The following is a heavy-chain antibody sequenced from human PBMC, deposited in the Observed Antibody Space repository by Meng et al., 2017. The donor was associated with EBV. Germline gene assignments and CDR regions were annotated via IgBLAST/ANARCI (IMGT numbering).Heavy chain of an antibody. CDR3: ASESGRGFTPDY. CDR2: LIPMSDAP. V-gene: IGHV1-69*01. D-gene: IGHD3-10*01. J-gene: IGHJ4*02. CDR1: GGTFRSDA. Sequence: QVQLVRCGAEGKKPGSSVKVSCKTSGGTFRSDAISWVRQAPGQGLEWMGGLIPMSDAPHYAQKFQGRVTITADESTSTHYMDLSGLRSEDTAVYYCASESGRGFTPDYWGQGTLVTVSS.